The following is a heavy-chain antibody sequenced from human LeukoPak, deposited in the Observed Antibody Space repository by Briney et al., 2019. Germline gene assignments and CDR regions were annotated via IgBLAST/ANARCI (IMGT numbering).Heavy chain of an antibody. D-gene: IGHD4/OR15-4a*01. J-gene: IGHJ4*02. CDR1: GFSFGDYA. CDR3: PRGLTENGAKYFSDH. Sequence: GGSLRLSCTASGFSFGDYAVSWVRQAPGKGLEWVSLIRSKTFGEIPEYGASVRGRFTVSRDDSQGISYLQMNSLKTEDTAVYYCPRGLTENGAKYFSDHWGQGTLVTVSS. V-gene: IGHV3-49*04. CDR2: IRSKTFGEIP.